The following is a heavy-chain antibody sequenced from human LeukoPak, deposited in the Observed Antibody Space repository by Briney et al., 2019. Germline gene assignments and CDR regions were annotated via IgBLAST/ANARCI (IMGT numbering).Heavy chain of an antibody. CDR1: EFPFNTFT. V-gene: IGHV3-21*01. D-gene: IGHD1-26*01. CDR3: ASGRGY. Sequence: GGSLRLSCAASEFPFNTFTMNWVRQAPGKGLEWVSSIRSSASNIYYADSVKGRFTISRDNAKNSLYLQMNSLRVEDTAVYYCASGRGYWGQGTLVTVSS. CDR2: IRSSASNI. J-gene: IGHJ4*02.